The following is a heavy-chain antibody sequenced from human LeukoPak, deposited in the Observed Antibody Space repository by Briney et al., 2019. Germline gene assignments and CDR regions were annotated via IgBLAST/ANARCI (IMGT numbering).Heavy chain of an antibody. V-gene: IGHV3-21*01. Sequence: GGSLRLSCAASGFTFDDYAMHWVRQAPGKGLEWVSSISSSSSYIYYADSVKGRFTISRDNAKNSLYLQMNSLRAEDTAVYYCARDRGSYSLLGAFDIWGQGTMVTVSS. CDR2: ISSSSSYI. CDR1: GFTFDDYA. J-gene: IGHJ3*02. CDR3: ARDRGSYSLLGAFDI. D-gene: IGHD1-26*01.